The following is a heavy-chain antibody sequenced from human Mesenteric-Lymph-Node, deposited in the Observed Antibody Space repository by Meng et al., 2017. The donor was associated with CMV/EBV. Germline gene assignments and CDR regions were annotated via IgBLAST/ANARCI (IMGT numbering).Heavy chain of an antibody. CDR2: IYYSGST. J-gene: IGHJ4*02. CDR3: ASHYYGSGSYYRYFDY. Sequence: GSLRLSCTVSGGSISSYYWSWIRQPPGKGLEWIGYIYYSGSTNYNPSLKSRVTISLDTSKNQFSLNLRSVTAADTAVYYCASHYYGSGSYYRYFDYWGQGTLVTSPQ. D-gene: IGHD3-10*01. CDR1: GGSISSYY. V-gene: IGHV4-59*12.